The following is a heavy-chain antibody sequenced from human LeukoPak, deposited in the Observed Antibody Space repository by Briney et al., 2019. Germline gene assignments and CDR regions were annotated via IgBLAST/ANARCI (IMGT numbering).Heavy chain of an antibody. Sequence: SETLSLTCAVYGGSFSGYYWSWIRQPPGKGLEWIGEINHSGSSKYNPSLKSRVIISVDTSKNQFSLKLTSVTAADTAVHYCARPEEYDSRGYSSYFQYWGQGTLVTVSS. D-gene: IGHD3-22*01. V-gene: IGHV4-34*01. CDR2: INHSGSS. CDR1: GGSFSGYY. CDR3: ARPEEYDSRGYSSYFQY. J-gene: IGHJ1*01.